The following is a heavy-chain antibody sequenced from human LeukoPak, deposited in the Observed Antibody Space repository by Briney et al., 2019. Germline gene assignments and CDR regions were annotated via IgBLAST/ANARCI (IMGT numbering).Heavy chain of an antibody. J-gene: IGHJ3*02. CDR1: GGTFSSYA. CDR3: ARPAYYYDSSGYYPDAFDI. CDR2: IIPIFGTA. D-gene: IGHD3-22*01. V-gene: IGHV1-69*13. Sequence: GASVKVSCKASGGTFSSYAISWVRQAPGQGLEWMGGIIPIFGTANYAQKFQGRVTITADESTSTAYMELSSLRSEDTAVYYCARPAYYYDSSGYYPDAFDIWGQGTMVTVSS.